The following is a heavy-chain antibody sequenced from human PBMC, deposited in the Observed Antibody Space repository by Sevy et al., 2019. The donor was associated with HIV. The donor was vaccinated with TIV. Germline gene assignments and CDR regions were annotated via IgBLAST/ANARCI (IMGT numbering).Heavy chain of an antibody. CDR1: GFTFSDYY. Sequence: GGSLRLSCAASGFTFSDYYMSWIRQAPGKGLEWVSFISSTGSTIYYADSVKGRFTITRDNAQNSLYLQMNSLRGEDTAVYYCARDMGAVTYYYYGMDVWGQGTTVTVSS. D-gene: IGHD1-26*01. J-gene: IGHJ6*02. V-gene: IGHV3-11*01. CDR2: ISSTGSTI. CDR3: ARDMGAVTYYYYGMDV.